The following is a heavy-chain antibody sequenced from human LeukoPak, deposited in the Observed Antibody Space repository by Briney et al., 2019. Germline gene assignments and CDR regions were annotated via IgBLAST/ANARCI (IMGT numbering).Heavy chain of an antibody. J-gene: IGHJ4*02. CDR3: ARHSGHIYSGYANYFDY. V-gene: IGHV4-34*01. Sequence: SETLSLTCAVYGGSFNVYHWRWIRQPPGKGLEWIVEISHSGSTNYNPSLMSRVTVSADTSKNQFSLNLSSVTAEATAVYYCARHSGHIYSGYANYFDYWGQGTLVTVSS. D-gene: IGHD5-12*01. CDR1: GGSFNVYH. CDR2: ISHSGST.